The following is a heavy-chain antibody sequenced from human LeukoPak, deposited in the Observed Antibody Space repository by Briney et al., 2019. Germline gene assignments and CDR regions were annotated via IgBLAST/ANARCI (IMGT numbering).Heavy chain of an antibody. J-gene: IGHJ6*03. CDR1: GGSISSGGYY. Sequence: SQTLSLTCTVSGGSISSGGYYWSWIRQPPGKGLEWIGYIYHSGSTYYNPSLKSRVTISVDRSKNQLSLKLSSVTAADTAVYYCARVVEGYYYYMDVWGKGTTVTVSS. CDR3: ARVVEGYYYYMDV. CDR2: IYHSGST. V-gene: IGHV4-30-2*01.